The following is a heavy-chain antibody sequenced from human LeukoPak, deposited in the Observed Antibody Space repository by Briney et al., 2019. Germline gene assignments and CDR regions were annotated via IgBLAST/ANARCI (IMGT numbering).Heavy chain of an antibody. CDR3: AILATLDI. J-gene: IGHJ3*02. CDR2: ISYDGSNK. D-gene: IGHD2-15*01. CDR1: GFIFSSYG. Sequence: GRSLRLSCAASGFIFSSYGMHWVRQAPGKGLEWVAVISYDGSNKYYADSVKGRFTISRDNSKNTLYLQMNSLRAEDTAVYYCAILATLDIWGQGTMVTVSS. V-gene: IGHV3-30*03.